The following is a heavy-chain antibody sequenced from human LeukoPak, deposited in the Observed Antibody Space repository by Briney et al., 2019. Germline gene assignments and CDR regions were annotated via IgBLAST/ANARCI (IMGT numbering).Heavy chain of an antibody. CDR1: GFTFSNYW. CDR2: IKQDANEK. Sequence: GGSLRLSCAASGFTFSNYWMSWVRQAPGMGLEWVANIKQDANEKYYVDSVKGRFTISRDNAKNSLYLQMKNLRADDTALYYCARLSAYYYGSYFYYYMDVWGKGTTVTVSS. CDR3: ARLSAYYYGSYFYYYMDV. D-gene: IGHD3-10*01. J-gene: IGHJ6*03. V-gene: IGHV3-7*01.